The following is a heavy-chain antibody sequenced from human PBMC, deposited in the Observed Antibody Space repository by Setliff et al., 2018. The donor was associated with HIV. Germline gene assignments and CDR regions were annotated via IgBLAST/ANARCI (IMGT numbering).Heavy chain of an antibody. CDR3: ARKSTLRYYYGSGSLDAFDI. V-gene: IGHV4-4*02. CDR1: GGSISSTKW. CDR2: IYQSGTT. Sequence: KPSETLSLTCEVSGGSISSTKWWNWVRQPPGKGLEWIGEIYQSGTTNYNPSLKSRVTMSVDTSNNQFSLELSSVTAADTAVYYCARKSTLRYYYGSGSLDAFDIWGQGTKVTVSS. D-gene: IGHD3-10*01. J-gene: IGHJ3*02.